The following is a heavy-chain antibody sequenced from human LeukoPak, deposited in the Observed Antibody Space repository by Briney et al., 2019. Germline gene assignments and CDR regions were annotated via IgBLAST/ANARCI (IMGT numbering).Heavy chain of an antibody. V-gene: IGHV3-23*01. CDR2: ISGSGGST. Sequence: GGSLRLSCAASGFTFSSYAMSWVRQAPGKGLEWVSAISGSGGSTYYADSVKGRFTISRDNSKNTLYLQMNSLRAEDTAVYYCARDLRDSSGYYYYGMDVWGQGTTVTVSS. CDR1: GFTFSSYA. D-gene: IGHD3-22*01. J-gene: IGHJ6*02. CDR3: ARDLRDSSGYYYYGMDV.